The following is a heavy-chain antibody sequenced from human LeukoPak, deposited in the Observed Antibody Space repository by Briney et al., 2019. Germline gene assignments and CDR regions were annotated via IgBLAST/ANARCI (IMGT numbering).Heavy chain of an antibody. Sequence: SETLSLTCTASGGSISSSSYYWGWIRQPPGKGLEWIGSIYYSGSTYYNPSLKSRVTISVDTSKNQFSLKLSSVTAADTAVYYCNLYYYDSSGSGPFDYWGQGTLVTVSS. D-gene: IGHD3-22*01. CDR1: GGSISSSSYY. CDR2: IYYSGST. J-gene: IGHJ4*02. CDR3: NLYYYDSSGSGPFDY. V-gene: IGHV4-39*01.